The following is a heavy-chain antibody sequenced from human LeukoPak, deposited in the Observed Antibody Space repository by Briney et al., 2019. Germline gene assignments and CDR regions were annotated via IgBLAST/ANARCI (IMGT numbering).Heavy chain of an antibody. CDR1: GGSFSGYY. D-gene: IGHD6-19*01. CDR2: INHSGST. V-gene: IGHV4-34*01. CDR3: ARSLPKQWLALWVFDY. Sequence: SETLSLTCAVYGGSFSGYYWSWIRQPPGKGLEWIGEINHSGSTNYNPSLKSRVTISVDTSKNQFSLKLSSVTAADTAVYYCARSLPKQWLALWVFDYWGKGTLVTVSS. J-gene: IGHJ4*02.